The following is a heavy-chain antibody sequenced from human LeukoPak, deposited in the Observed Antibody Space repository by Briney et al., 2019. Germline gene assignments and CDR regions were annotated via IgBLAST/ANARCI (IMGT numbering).Heavy chain of an antibody. J-gene: IGHJ4*02. CDR1: GFTFDDYA. Sequence: GRSLRLSCAASGFTFDDYAMHWVRQAPGKGLEWVSGISWNSGSIGYADSVKGRFTISRDNSKNTLYLQMNSLRAEDTAVYYCAKDLSAAGFFDYWGQGTLVTVSS. CDR3: AKDLSAAGFFDY. V-gene: IGHV3-9*01. D-gene: IGHD6-13*01. CDR2: ISWNSGSI.